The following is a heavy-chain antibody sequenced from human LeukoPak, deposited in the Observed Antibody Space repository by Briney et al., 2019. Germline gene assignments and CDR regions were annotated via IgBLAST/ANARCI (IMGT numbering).Heavy chain of an antibody. CDR3: ARASPVRGADV. CDR1: GGSISSGGYS. Sequence: SETLSLTCAVSGGSISSGGYSWSWIRQPPGKGLEWIGYIYHSGSTYYNPSLKSRVTISVDRSKNQFSLKLSSVTAADTAVYYCARASPVRGADVWGQGTTVTVSS. CDR2: IYHSGST. D-gene: IGHD3-10*01. J-gene: IGHJ6*02. V-gene: IGHV4-30-2*01.